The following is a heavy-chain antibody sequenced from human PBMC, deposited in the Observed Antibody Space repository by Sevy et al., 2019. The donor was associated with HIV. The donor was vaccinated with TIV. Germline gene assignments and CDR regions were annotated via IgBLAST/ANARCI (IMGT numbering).Heavy chain of an antibody. J-gene: IGHJ3*02. CDR3: ARLYNDSSDVQAFDI. CDR1: GGTFTSYG. Sequence: ASVKVSCKASGGTFTSYGISWVRQAPGQGLEWMGTYIPIFATTNYAQKFQGRVTISADESTSTTYMELKSLRSEDTAVYFYARLYNDSSDVQAFDIWGQGTTVTVSS. V-gene: IGHV1-69*13. D-gene: IGHD3-22*01. CDR2: YIPIFATT.